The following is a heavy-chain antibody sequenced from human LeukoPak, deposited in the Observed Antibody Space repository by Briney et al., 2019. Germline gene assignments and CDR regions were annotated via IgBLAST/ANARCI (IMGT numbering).Heavy chain of an antibody. CDR1: GYXFTIYW. D-gene: IGHD5-12*01. CDR2: IYPGDSNT. Sequence: GESLKISCNGSGYXFTIYWISWVRQMPGKGLEWMGIIYPGDSNTRYSPSFQGQVTISADKSVTTAYLQWSSLKASDTAMYYCARSGYSGYEGDYWGQGTLVTVSS. CDR3: ARSGYSGYEGDY. J-gene: IGHJ4*02. V-gene: IGHV5-51*01.